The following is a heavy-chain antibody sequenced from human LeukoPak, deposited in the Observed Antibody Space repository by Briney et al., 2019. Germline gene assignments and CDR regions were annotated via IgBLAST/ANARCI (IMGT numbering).Heavy chain of an antibody. D-gene: IGHD5-12*01. CDR3: ARGGDIVATIEPDY. J-gene: IGHJ4*02. Sequence: PGGSLRLSCAASGFTFSSYAMHWVRQAPGKGLEWVAVISYDGSNKYYADSVKARFTISRDNSKNTLYLQMNSLRAEDTAVYYCARGGDIVATIEPDYWGQGTLVTVSS. CDR2: ISYDGSNK. CDR1: GFTFSSYA. V-gene: IGHV3-30*04.